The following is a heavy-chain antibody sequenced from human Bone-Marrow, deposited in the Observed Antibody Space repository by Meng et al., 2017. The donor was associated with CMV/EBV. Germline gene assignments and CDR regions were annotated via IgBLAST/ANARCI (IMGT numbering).Heavy chain of an antibody. Sequence: GSLRLSCAVYGGSFSGYYWSWIRQPPGKGLEWIGEINHSGSTNYNPSLKSRVTISVDTSKNQFSLKLSSVTAADTAVYYCARAHSSSSSNWFDPWGQGTLVTVSS. CDR2: INHSGST. CDR3: ARAHSSSSSNWFDP. CDR1: GGSFSGYY. D-gene: IGHD6-6*01. J-gene: IGHJ5*02. V-gene: IGHV4-34*01.